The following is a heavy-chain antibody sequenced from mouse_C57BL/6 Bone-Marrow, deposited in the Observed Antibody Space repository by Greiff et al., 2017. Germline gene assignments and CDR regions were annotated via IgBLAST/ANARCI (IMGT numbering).Heavy chain of an antibody. Sequence: QVQLKESGAELAKPGASVKLSCKASGYTFTSYWMHWVKQRPGQGLEWIGYINPSSGYTKYNQKFKDKATLTADKSSSTAYMQLSSLTYEDSAVYYCATFYDGYYGFDYWGQGTTLTVSS. CDR3: ATFYDGYYGFDY. V-gene: IGHV1-7*01. J-gene: IGHJ2*01. CDR2: INPSSGYT. D-gene: IGHD2-3*01. CDR1: GYTFTSYW.